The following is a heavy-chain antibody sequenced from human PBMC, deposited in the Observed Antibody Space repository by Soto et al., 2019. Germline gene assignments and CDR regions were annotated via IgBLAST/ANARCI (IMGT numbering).Heavy chain of an antibody. Sequence: QITLKESGPTLVKPTQTLTLTCTFSGFSLSTGGVGVGWIRQPPGKALEWLALIYWDDDKRYSPSLKSRLTITKDTSKNQVDLTMTNMDPVDTATYYCAHSRCGGDCLPFYSSHYYYGMDVWGQGTTVTVSS. CDR1: GFSLSTGGVG. CDR2: IYWDDDK. V-gene: IGHV2-5*02. D-gene: IGHD2-21*02. CDR3: AHSRCGGDCLPFYSSHYYYGMDV. J-gene: IGHJ6*02.